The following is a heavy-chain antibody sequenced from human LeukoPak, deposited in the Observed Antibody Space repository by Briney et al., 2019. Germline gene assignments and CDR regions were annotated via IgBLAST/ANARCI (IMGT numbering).Heavy chain of an antibody. CDR1: GGSISSSSYY. Sequence: SETLSLTCTVSGGSISSSSYYWGWIRQPPGKGLEWIGSIYYSGSTYYNPSLKSRVTISVDTSKNQFSLKLTSVTAADTAVYYCATMGSGSYYYWGQGTLVTVSS. V-gene: IGHV4-39*01. CDR2: IYYSGST. J-gene: IGHJ4*02. CDR3: ATMGSGSYYY. D-gene: IGHD1-26*01.